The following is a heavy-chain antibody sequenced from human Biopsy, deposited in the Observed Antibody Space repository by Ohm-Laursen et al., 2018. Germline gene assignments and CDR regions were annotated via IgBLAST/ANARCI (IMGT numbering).Heavy chain of an antibody. Sequence: PGTLSLTCTVSVVSITAYYWSWIRQPPGKGLECLGNIHHSGSTNYNPSPNSRHTISVDTSKNQFPLKLSSGTAADTAVYYCARMDCSGGSCHYYSYGMDVWGQGTTVTVSS. V-gene: IGHV4-4*09. CDR1: VVSITAYY. J-gene: IGHJ6*02. CDR3: ARMDCSGGSCHYYSYGMDV. CDR2: IHHSGST. D-gene: IGHD2-15*01.